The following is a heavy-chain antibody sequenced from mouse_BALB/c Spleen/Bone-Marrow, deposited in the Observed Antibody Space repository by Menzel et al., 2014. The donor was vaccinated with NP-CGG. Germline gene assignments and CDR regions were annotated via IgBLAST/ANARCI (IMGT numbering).Heavy chain of an antibody. Sequence: VQLQQSGAELVRPGTSVKVSCKASGYAFTNYLIEWVKQRPGRGLEWIGVINPGSGGTNYNEKFKGKATLTADKSSSTAYMQLSSLTSDDSAVYFCARDGDYDEGYAMDYWGQGTSVTVSS. D-gene: IGHD2-4*01. V-gene: IGHV1-54*01. CDR1: GYAFTNYL. CDR2: INPGSGGT. CDR3: ARDGDYDEGYAMDY. J-gene: IGHJ4*01.